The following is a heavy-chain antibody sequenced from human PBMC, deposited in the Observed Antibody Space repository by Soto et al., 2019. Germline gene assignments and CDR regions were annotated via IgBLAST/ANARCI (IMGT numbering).Heavy chain of an antibody. CDR3: AKYSSGWRGSFDY. Sequence: XGSLRLSCAASGFTFSSYAMSWVRQAPGKGLEWVSAISGSGGSTYYADSVKGRFTISRDNSKNTLYLQMNSLRAEDTAVYYCAKYSSGWRGSFDYWGQGTLVTVSS. J-gene: IGHJ4*02. D-gene: IGHD6-19*01. V-gene: IGHV3-23*01. CDR1: GFTFSSYA. CDR2: ISGSGGST.